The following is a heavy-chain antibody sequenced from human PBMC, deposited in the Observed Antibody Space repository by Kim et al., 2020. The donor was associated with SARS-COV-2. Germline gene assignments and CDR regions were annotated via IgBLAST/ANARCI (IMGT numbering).Heavy chain of an antibody. Sequence: GGSLRLSCAASGFTFSSYEMNWVRQAPGKGLEWVSYISSSGSTIYYADSVKGRFTISRDNAKNSLYLQMNSLRAEDTAVYYCARGAQLLWFGEFSHFDPWGQGTLVTVSS. V-gene: IGHV3-48*03. CDR3: ARGAQLLWFGEFSHFDP. CDR1: GFTFSSYE. CDR2: ISSSGSTI. D-gene: IGHD3-10*01. J-gene: IGHJ5*02.